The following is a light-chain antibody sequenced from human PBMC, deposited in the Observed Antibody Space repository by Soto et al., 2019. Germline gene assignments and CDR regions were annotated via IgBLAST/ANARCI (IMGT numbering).Light chain of an antibody. CDR3: AAWDAGVRGPA. Sequence: QSVLTQPPSASGTPGQRVTISCSGSSSNIGSKYVYWYQQLPGTAPKLLMYRNNQRPSGVPDRFSGSKSGTSASLAISGLRYEDEADYDCAAWDAGVRGPAFGGGAKVTVL. CDR2: RNN. CDR1: SSNIGSKY. V-gene: IGLV1-47*01. J-gene: IGLJ2*01.